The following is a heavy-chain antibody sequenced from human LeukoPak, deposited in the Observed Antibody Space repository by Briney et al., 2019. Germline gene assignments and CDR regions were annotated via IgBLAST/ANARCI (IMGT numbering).Heavy chain of an antibody. J-gene: IGHJ3*02. CDR3: ARGVNAFDI. V-gene: IGHV4-34*01. CDR2: INHSGST. CDR1: GGSFSGYY. Sequence: SVTLSLTCAAYGGSFSGYYWSWIRQPPGKGLEWIGEINHSGSTNYNPSLKSRVTISVDTSKNQFSLKLSSVTASGTAVYYCARGVNAFDIWGQGTKVTVSS.